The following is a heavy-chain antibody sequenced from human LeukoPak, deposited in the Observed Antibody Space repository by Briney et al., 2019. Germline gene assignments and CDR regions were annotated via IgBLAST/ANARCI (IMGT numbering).Heavy chain of an antibody. J-gene: IGHJ3*02. V-gene: IGHV3-30-3*01. CDR2: ISYDGGNK. CDR3: ARDGPYSDSWSGPFPFDM. Sequence: GGSLRLSCAASGFTFSSYAMHWVRQAPGKGLEWVAVISYDGGNKYYADSVKGRFTISRDSAKNSLYLDMNSLRAEDTAVYYCARDGPYSDSWSGPFPFDMWGQGTMVTVSS. D-gene: IGHD3-3*01. CDR1: GFTFSSYA.